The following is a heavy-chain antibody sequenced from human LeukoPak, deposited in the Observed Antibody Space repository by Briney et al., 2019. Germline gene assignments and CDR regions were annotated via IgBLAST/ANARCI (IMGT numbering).Heavy chain of an antibody. CDR2: VSNTGNT. CDR3: ASGPAYYSHAFDI. D-gene: IGHD4/OR15-4a*01. CDR1: GASISSYY. J-gene: IGHJ3*02. Sequence: SETLSLTCTVSGASISSYYWSWLRQPPGKGLEYIGYVSNTGNTNYNPSLKSRVTVSVDTPKNQISLNLRSVTAADTAVYYCASGPAYYSHAFDIWGQGTMVTVSS. V-gene: IGHV4-59*08.